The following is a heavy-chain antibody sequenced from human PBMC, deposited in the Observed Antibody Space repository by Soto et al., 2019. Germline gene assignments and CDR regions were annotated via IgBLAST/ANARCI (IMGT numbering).Heavy chain of an antibody. Sequence: SLRLYCAASVFTFSGYSMNWVRQAPGKGLEWVSSISSSSSYIYYADSVKGRFTISRDNAKNSLYLQMNSLRAEDTAVYYCGTADSTMGYWGHGNLGTLS. CDR2: ISSSSSYI. V-gene: IGHV3-21*01. CDR1: VFTFSGYS. CDR3: GTADSTMGY. D-gene: IGHD6-13*01. J-gene: IGHJ4*01.